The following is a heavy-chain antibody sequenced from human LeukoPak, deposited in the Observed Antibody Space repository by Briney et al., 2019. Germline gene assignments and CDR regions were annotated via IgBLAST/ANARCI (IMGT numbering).Heavy chain of an antibody. J-gene: IGHJ4*01. CDR1: GFTLCSYA. V-gene: IGHV3-23*01. Sequence: PGGSLRLSCAASGFTLCSYAKSWVRQAPREGLEWVSAISGSGGSTYYADSVKGPFTISRDNSKNPLYLQMNSLRAAETALYSCAKRGSIDEERFFEVVPFDYSGKRTLATVSS. D-gene: IGHD3-3*01. CDR2: ISGSGGST. CDR3: AKRGSIDEERFFEVVPFDY.